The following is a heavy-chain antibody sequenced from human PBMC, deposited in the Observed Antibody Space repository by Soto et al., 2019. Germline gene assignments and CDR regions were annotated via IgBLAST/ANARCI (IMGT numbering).Heavy chain of an antibody. CDR1: GFTFNNYA. CDR3: AKDLRARATKGFDY. Sequence: EVQLLESGGGLVRFGGSLRLSCAASGFTFNNYAMSWVRQPPGTGLEWVSAISGSGDATFYADSVRGRFTTSRDNSKRTLYLQMNSLRAEAAAVYFCAKDLRARATKGFDYWGQGTLVTVSS. V-gene: IGHV3-23*01. CDR2: ISGSGDAT. J-gene: IGHJ4*02. D-gene: IGHD5-12*01.